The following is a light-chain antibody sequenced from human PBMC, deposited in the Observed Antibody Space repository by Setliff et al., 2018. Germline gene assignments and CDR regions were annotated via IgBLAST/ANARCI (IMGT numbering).Light chain of an antibody. J-gene: IGKJ4*01. V-gene: IGKV3-15*01. CDR1: QSVYSN. CDR3: QQYSHWPLT. Sequence: EIMMTQSPATLSVSPGERATLSCRASQSVYSNLAWYQQKPGQTPRLLIYAASTRATGIPARFSGSGSGTEFTLTISGLQSEDFAVYYCQQYSHWPLTFGGGTQVDIK. CDR2: AAS.